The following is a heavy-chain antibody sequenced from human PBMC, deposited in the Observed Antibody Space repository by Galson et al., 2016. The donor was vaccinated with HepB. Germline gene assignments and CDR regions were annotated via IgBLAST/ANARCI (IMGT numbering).Heavy chain of an antibody. V-gene: IGHV5-51*01. D-gene: IGHD3-3*01. CDR3: VRDGTGKYDFWSGYPNTWFDP. Sequence: QSGAEVKKPGESLKISCKASGYSFATHWIGWVRQMPGKGLEWLGIIYPGDSDTRYSPSFRGQVTISADRSIHTAYLQWSSLKASDTAMYYCVRDGTGKYDFWSGYPNTWFDPWGQGTLVTVSS. J-gene: IGHJ5*02. CDR2: IYPGDSDT. CDR1: GYSFATHW.